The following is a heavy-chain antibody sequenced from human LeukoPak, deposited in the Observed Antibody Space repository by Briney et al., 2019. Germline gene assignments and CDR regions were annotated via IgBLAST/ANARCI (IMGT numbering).Heavy chain of an antibody. V-gene: IGHV4-39*07. CDR1: GGSIRRSSYF. Sequence: SETLSLTCSVSGGSIRRSSYFWGWIRQPPGKGLEWIGSIYYNGSAYYNPSLKSRVTISVDTYKIQFSLRLSSVTAADTAVYYCARRYCSSTRCYYMDVWGKGTTVTVS. J-gene: IGHJ6*03. D-gene: IGHD2-2*01. CDR3: ARRYCSSTRCYYMDV. CDR2: IYYNGSA.